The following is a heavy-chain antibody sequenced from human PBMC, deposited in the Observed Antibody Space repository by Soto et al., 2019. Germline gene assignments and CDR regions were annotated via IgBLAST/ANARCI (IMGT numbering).Heavy chain of an antibody. CDR2: VSGGGHNT. D-gene: IGHD6-13*01. CDR1: GFPFSSYA. V-gene: IGHV3-23*01. J-gene: IGHJ5*02. CDR3: AKATTSWYYWLDP. Sequence: VGSLRLSCATSGFPFSSYAMYWVRQAPGKGLEWVSAVSGGGHNTYYADSVRGRFTISRDNSKNTLYLHMNSLRTEDTAVYFCAKATTSWYYWLDPWGQGTMVTV.